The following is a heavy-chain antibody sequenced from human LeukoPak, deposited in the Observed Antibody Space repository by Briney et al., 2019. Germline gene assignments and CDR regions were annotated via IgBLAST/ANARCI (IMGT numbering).Heavy chain of an antibody. D-gene: IGHD2-2*01. J-gene: IGHJ4*02. V-gene: IGHV3-48*01. CDR2: ISVGSTTK. CDR3: AKYCITTSCYGSVDY. CDR1: GFTFSDYN. Sequence: PGGSVRLSGAASGFTFSDYNMNWVRRAPGKGLEWVSYISVGSTTKYYADSVKGRFTISRDNAKNSLYLQMYSLRAEDTAVYYCAKYCITTSCYGSVDYWGQGTLVTVSS.